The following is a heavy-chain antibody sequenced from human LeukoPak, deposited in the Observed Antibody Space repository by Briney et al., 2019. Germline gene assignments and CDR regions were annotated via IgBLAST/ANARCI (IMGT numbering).Heavy chain of an antibody. J-gene: IGHJ5*02. V-gene: IGHV4-61*02. CDR1: GGSISSGSYY. CDR3: ARVYCSGGSCYPRRHTWFDP. CDR2: IYTSGST. Sequence: SETLSLTCTVSGGSISSGSYYWSWIRQPAGKGLEWIGRIYTSGSTNYNPSLKSRVTISVDTSKNQFSLKLSSVTAADTAVYYCARVYCSGGSCYPRRHTWFDPWGQGTLVTVSS. D-gene: IGHD2-15*01.